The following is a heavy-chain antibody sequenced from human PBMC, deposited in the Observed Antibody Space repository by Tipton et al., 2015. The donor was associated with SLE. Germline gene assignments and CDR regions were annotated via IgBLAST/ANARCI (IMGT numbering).Heavy chain of an antibody. CDR2: IYYSGST. CDR3: AKGRDFVGGDYMDV. J-gene: IGHJ6*03. V-gene: IGHV4-39*07. CDR1: GGSISSSSYY. D-gene: IGHD2-15*01. Sequence: GLVKPSETLSLTCTVSGGSISSSSYYWGWIRQPPGKGLEWIGSIYYSGSTYYNPSLKTRVTMSVDRSRTQFSQNLSSVTAADTAVYYCAKGRDFVGGDYMDVWGKGTTVTVSS.